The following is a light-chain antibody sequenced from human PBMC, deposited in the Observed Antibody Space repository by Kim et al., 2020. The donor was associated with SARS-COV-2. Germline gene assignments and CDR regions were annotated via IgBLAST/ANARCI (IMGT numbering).Light chain of an antibody. CDR2: WAS. Sequence: DIVMTQSPDSLAVSLGERATINCKSSQSVLYSSNNKNYLAWYQQKPGQPPKLLIYWASTRESGVPDRFSGSGSGTDFTLTISSLQAEDVAVYYCQQYYSTPHTFGQRTKLEI. J-gene: IGKJ2*01. V-gene: IGKV4-1*01. CDR1: QSVLYSSNNKNY. CDR3: QQYYSTPHT.